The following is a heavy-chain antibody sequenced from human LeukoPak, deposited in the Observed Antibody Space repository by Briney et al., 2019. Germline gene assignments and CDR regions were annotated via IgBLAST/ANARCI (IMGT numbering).Heavy chain of an antibody. D-gene: IGHD2-2*01. V-gene: IGHV3-20*04. CDR3: ARGPFDIVVYMDV. J-gene: IGHJ6*03. CDR2: INWNGGST. Sequence: GGSLRPSCAASGFTFDDYGMSWVRHAPGKGLEWVSGINWNGGSTGYADSVKGRFTISRDNAKNSLYLQMNSLRAEDTALYYCARGPFDIVVYMDVWGKGTTVTVSS. CDR1: GFTFDDYG.